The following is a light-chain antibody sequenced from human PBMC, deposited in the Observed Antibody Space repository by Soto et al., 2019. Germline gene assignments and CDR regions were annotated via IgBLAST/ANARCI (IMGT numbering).Light chain of an antibody. CDR3: QQRKHWPPLT. V-gene: IGKV3-11*01. J-gene: IGKJ5*01. Sequence: EVVLTQSPATLSLSPGETATLSCRASHNVDIYLAWYQQKPGQAPRLLIYDASNRATGIPARFSGSGSGTDFTLYISSLEPEDSAVYYCQQRKHWPPLTFGQGTRLE. CDR1: HNVDIY. CDR2: DAS.